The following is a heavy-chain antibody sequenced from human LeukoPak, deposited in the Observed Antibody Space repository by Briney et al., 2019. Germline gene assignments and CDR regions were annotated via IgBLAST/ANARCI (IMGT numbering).Heavy chain of an antibody. CDR2: IWYDGSNR. D-gene: IGHD2-15*01. V-gene: IGHV3-33*03. CDR1: GFTFRNHA. CDR3: AKELKLGNCRGDNCHDAFDI. J-gene: IGHJ3*02. Sequence: GGSLRLSCAASGFTFRNHAMHWVRQAPGKGLEWVALIWYDGSNRAYADSVKGRFTISRDDSQNTLYLQMNSLRAEDTAVYYCAKELKLGNCRGDNCHDAFDIWGQGTKVTVSS.